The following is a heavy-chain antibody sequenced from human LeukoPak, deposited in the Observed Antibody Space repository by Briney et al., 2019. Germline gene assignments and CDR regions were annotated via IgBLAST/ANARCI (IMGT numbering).Heavy chain of an antibody. Sequence: PSETLSLTCTVSGVYSINSGTHCGGWIRQPPGKGLGGIGHIFYTGDTFYNPSLRSRGAISVGTSKTEFSLKVTSVTAADTAVYYCARLGGSFLDYWYVDLWGRGTLVTVSS. V-gene: IGHV4-39*01. J-gene: IGHJ2*01. D-gene: IGHD1-26*01. CDR1: GVYSINSGTHC. CDR3: ARLGGSFLDYWYVDL. CDR2: IFYTGDT.